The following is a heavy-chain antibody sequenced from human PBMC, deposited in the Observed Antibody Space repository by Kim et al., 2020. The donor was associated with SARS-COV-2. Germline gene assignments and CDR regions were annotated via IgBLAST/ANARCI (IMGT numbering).Heavy chain of an antibody. CDR1: GYTFTSYG. J-gene: IGHJ5*02. Sequence: ASVKVSCKASGYTFTSYGISWVRQAPGQGLEWMGWISAYNGNTNYAQKLQGRVTMTTDTSTSTAYMELRSLRSDDTAVYYCARDGRDFWSGYYRSPSWFDPWGQGTLVTVSS. CDR2: ISAYNGNT. D-gene: IGHD3-3*01. V-gene: IGHV1-18*01. CDR3: ARDGRDFWSGYYRSPSWFDP.